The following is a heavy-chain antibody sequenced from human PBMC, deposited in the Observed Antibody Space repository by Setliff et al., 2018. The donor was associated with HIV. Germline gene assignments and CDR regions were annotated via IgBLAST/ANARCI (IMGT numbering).Heavy chain of an antibody. Sequence: PSETLSLTCTVSGGSISSYYWSWIRQPAGKGLEWIGRIYTSGSTNYNPSLKSRVTMSVDTSKNQFSLKLSSVTAADTAVYYCARSSGSGSYCFRYGVDVWGQGTTVTSP. CDR3: ARSSGSGSYCFRYGVDV. CDR1: GGSISSYY. J-gene: IGHJ6*02. D-gene: IGHD3-10*01. V-gene: IGHV4-4*07. CDR2: IYTSGST.